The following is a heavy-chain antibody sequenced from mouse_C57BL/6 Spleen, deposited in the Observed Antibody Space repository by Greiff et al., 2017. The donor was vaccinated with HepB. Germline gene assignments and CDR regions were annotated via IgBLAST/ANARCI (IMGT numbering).Heavy chain of an antibody. CDR3: ARIPYYYGSSPYAMDY. V-gene: IGHV5-12*01. CDR2: ISNGGGST. Sequence: EVQVVESGGGLVQPGGSLKLSCAASGFTFSDYYMYWVRQTPEKRLEWVAYISNGGGSTYYPDTVKGRFTISRDNAKNTLYLQMSRLKSEDTAMYYCARIPYYYGSSPYAMDYWGQGTSVTVSS. J-gene: IGHJ4*01. CDR1: GFTFSDYY. D-gene: IGHD1-1*01.